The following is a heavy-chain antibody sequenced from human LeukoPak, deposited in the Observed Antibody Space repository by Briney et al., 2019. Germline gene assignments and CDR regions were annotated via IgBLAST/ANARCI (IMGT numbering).Heavy chain of an antibody. CDR2: IIPNLGMA. V-gene: IGHV1-69*04. D-gene: IGHD1-7*01. Sequence: SVKVSCKASGGTFSNDAISWVRQAPGQGLEWMGRIIPNLGMALYAQKFKGRVTITADKSTSTAYMELSSLEDTAVYYCARASGTVDGCDYWGQGTLVTVSS. CDR1: GGTFSNDA. CDR3: ARASGTVDGCDY. J-gene: IGHJ4*02.